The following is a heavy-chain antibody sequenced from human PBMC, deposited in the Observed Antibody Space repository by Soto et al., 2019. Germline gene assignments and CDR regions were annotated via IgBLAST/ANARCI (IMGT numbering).Heavy chain of an antibody. Sequence: SETLSLTCTVSGGSISSGGYYWSWIRQHPGKGLEWIGYIYYSGSTYYNPSLKSRVTISVDTSKNQFSLKLSSVTAADTAVYYCERLVAPLYFDYWGQGTLVTVYS. CDR1: GGSISSGGYY. CDR3: ERLVAPLYFDY. CDR2: IYYSGST. D-gene: IGHD5-12*01. J-gene: IGHJ4*02. V-gene: IGHV4-31*03.